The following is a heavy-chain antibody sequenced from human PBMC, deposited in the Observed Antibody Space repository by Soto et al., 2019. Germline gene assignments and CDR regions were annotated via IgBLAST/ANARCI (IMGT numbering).Heavy chain of an antibody. D-gene: IGHD3-3*01. CDR1: GGSISSSSYY. J-gene: IGHJ5*02. Sequence: SETLSLTCTVSGGSISSSSYYWGWIRQPPGKGLEWIGSIYYSGSTYYNPSLKSRVTISVDTSKNQFSLKLSSVTAADTAVYYCARHGGDFWSGYYPHWFDPWGQGTLVTVSS. V-gene: IGHV4-39*01. CDR2: IYYSGST. CDR3: ARHGGDFWSGYYPHWFDP.